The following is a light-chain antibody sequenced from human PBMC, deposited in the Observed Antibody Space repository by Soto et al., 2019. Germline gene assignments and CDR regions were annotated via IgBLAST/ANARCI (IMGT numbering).Light chain of an antibody. CDR1: QSISIW. V-gene: IGKV1-5*03. CDR3: QQYDNWPPIT. CDR2: KAS. J-gene: IGKJ5*01. Sequence: DIPITQSPSTLSSSVGDRGNLPFRASQSISIWLAWYQQKPGKAPKILIYKASSLESGVPSRFSGSGSGTEFTLTISSLQSEDFAVYYCQQYDNWPPITFGQGTRLE.